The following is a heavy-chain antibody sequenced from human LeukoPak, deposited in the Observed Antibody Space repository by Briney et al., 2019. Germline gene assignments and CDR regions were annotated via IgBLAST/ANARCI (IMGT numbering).Heavy chain of an antibody. CDR2: ISSSSSNI. J-gene: IGHJ4*02. Sequence: GGSLRLSCAASGFTFSSYSMNWVRQAPGKGLEWVSSISSSSSNIYYADSVKGRFTISRDNAKNSLTLQMNSLRAEDTAVYYCAREEEYSSSYPDYWGQGTLVTVSS. V-gene: IGHV3-21*01. CDR3: AREEEYSSSYPDY. D-gene: IGHD6-6*01. CDR1: GFTFSSYS.